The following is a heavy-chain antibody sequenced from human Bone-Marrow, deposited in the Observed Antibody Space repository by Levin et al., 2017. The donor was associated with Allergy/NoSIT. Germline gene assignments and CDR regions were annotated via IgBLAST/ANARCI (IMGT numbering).Heavy chain of an antibody. J-gene: IGHJ6*02. Sequence: GESLKISCAASGFAFSSYGMHWVRQAPGKGLEWVAVISSDGNNKYYADSGKGRFTISRDNSKNTLHVQMNSLRVEDTAVYYCAKGAGGAYCGGDCHSHRYYYYGMDVWGQGTTVTVSS. CDR2: ISSDGNNK. V-gene: IGHV3-30*18. D-gene: IGHD2-21*02. CDR1: GFAFSSYG. CDR3: AKGAGGAYCGGDCHSHRYYYYGMDV.